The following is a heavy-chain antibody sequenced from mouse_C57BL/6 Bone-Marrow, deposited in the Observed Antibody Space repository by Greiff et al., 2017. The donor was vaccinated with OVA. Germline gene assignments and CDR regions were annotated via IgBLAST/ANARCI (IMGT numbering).Heavy chain of an antibody. J-gene: IGHJ2*01. D-gene: IGHD1-3*01. CDR2: IDPSDSYT. V-gene: IGHV1-69*01. CDR1: GYTFTSYW. CDR3: ARKKCTFFDY. Sequence: VQLQQPGAELVMPGASVKLSCKASGYTFTSYWMHWVKQRPGQGLEWIGEIDPSDSYTNYNQKFKGKSTLSVDKSSSTAYMQLSSLTSEDSAVYYCARKKCTFFDYWGQGTTLTGSS.